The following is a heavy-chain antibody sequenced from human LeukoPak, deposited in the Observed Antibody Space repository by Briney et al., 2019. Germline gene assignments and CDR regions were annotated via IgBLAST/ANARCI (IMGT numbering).Heavy chain of an antibody. J-gene: IGHJ4*02. D-gene: IGHD2-2*01. CDR3: ARRRDRSSTSCHDY. CDR1: GFTFSSYS. Sequence: GGSLRLSCAASGFTFSSYSMNWVRQAPGKGLEWVSYISSSSSTIYYADSVKGRFTISRDNAKNSLYLQMNSLRAEDTAVYYCARRRDRSSTSCHDYWGQGTLVTVSS. V-gene: IGHV3-48*04. CDR2: ISSSSSTI.